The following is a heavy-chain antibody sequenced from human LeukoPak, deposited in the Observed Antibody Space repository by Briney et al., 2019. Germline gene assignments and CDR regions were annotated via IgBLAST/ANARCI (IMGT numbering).Heavy chain of an antibody. Sequence: GGSLRLSCAASGFSFSDYYMTWIRQAPGKGLEWISYISTTSHMIYYADSVKGRFTISRDNAKNSLYLQMNSLRPEDTAVYFCGRDGSGSPDYWGQGTLVTVSS. J-gene: IGHJ4*02. CDR2: ISTTSHMI. CDR1: GFSFSDYY. V-gene: IGHV3-11*01. CDR3: GRDGSGSPDY. D-gene: IGHD1-26*01.